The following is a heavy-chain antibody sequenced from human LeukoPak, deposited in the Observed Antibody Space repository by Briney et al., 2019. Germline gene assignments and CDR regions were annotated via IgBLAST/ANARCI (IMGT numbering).Heavy chain of an antibody. V-gene: IGHV3-30*03. CDR1: GFTFSSYG. CDR3: ARDIVNGDYVSAY. D-gene: IGHD4-17*01. CDR2: ISHDGSNK. Sequence: GGSLRLSCAASGFTFSSYGMHWVRQAPGKGLEWVAVISHDGSNKYYADSVKGRFTISRDNAKNSLYLQMNSLRADDTGVYYCARDIVNGDYVSAYWGQGTLVTVSS. J-gene: IGHJ4*02.